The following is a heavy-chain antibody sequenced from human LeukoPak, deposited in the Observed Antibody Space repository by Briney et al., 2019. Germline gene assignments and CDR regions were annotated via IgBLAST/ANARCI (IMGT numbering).Heavy chain of an antibody. V-gene: IGHV3-21*04. CDR1: GFTFSSYS. D-gene: IGHD2-2*01. J-gene: IGHJ6*02. CDR3: ALSSIHKDYYFGMDV. Sequence: PGGSLRLSCAASGFTFSSYSMNWVRQAPGKGLEWVSSISSSSSYIYYADSVKGRFTISRDNAKNSLYLQIESLRDDDTAVYHCALSSIHKDYYFGMDVWGQGTTVTVSS. CDR2: ISSSSSYI.